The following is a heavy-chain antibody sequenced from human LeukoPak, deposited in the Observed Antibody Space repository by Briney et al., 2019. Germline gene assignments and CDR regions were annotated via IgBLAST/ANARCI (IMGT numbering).Heavy chain of an antibody. D-gene: IGHD1-26*01. CDR3: ARKRYSGSHLDY. CDR1: GFIFSSYG. V-gene: IGHV3-30*03. CDR2: ISYDGSNK. Sequence: GGSLRLSCAASGFIFSSYGMHWVRQAPGKGLEWVAVISYDGSNKYYADSVKGRFTISRDNSKNTLCLQMNSLRAEDTAVYYCARKRYSGSHLDYWGQGTLVTVSS. J-gene: IGHJ4*02.